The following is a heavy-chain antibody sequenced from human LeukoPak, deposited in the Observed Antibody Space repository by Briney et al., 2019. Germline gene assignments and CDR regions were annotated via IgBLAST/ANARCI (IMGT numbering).Heavy chain of an antibody. J-gene: IGHJ4*02. CDR3: ATDLVGRDGYNFERNLDY. Sequence: SVKVSCKVSGYTLTELSMHWVRQAPGKGLEWVGGFDPEDGETIYAQKFQGRVTMTEDTSTDTAYMELSSLRSEDTAVYYCATDLVGRDGYNFERNLDYWGQGTLVTVSS. V-gene: IGHV1-24*01. D-gene: IGHD5-24*01. CDR1: GYTLTELS. CDR2: FDPEDGET.